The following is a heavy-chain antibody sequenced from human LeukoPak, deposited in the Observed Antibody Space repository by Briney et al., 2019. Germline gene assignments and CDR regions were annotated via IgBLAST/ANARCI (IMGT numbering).Heavy chain of an antibody. CDR3: AKGERYFDWLPIYYFDY. CDR1: GFTFSSYA. CDR2: ISGSSGSA. Sequence: GGSLRLSCAASGFTFSSYAMSWVRQAPGKGLEWVSAISGSSGSAYYADSVKGRFTISRDNSKNTLYLQMNSLRAEDTAVYYCAKGERYFDWLPIYYFDYWGQGTLVTVSS. V-gene: IGHV3-23*01. D-gene: IGHD3-9*01. J-gene: IGHJ4*02.